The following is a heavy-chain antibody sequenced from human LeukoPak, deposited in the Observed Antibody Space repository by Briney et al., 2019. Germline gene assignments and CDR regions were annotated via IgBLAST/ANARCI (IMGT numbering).Heavy chain of an antibody. D-gene: IGHD3-10*01. V-gene: IGHV3-21*01. CDR3: ARDHETYYYGSGKPYYFDY. CDR2: ISSSSSYI. Sequence: GGSLRLSCAASGFTFSSYSMNWVRQAPGKGLEWVSSISSSSSYIYYADSVKGRFTISRDNAKNSLYLQMNSLRAEDTAVYYCARDHETYYYGSGKPYYFDYWGQGTLVTVSS. CDR1: GFTFSSYS. J-gene: IGHJ4*02.